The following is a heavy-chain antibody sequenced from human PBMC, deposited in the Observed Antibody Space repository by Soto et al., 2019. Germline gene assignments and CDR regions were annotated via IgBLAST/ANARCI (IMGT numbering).Heavy chain of an antibody. Sequence: VGSLRLSCAASGFTFSNAWMSWARQAPGKGLEWVGRIKSKTDGGTTDYAAPVKGRFTISRDDSKNTLYLQMNSLKTEDTAVYYCTTDADQYSSSSWVYYYYGMDVWGQGTTVTSP. V-gene: IGHV3-15*01. CDR3: TTDADQYSSSSWVYYYYGMDV. CDR2: IKSKTDGGTT. J-gene: IGHJ6*02. CDR1: GFTFSNAW. D-gene: IGHD6-6*01.